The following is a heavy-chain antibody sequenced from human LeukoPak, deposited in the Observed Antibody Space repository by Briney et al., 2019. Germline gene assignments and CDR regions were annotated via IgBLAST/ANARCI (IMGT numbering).Heavy chain of an antibody. CDR1: GYTFTSYG. CDR2: ISAYNGKT. D-gene: IGHD5-12*01. CDR3: ARDKVATPTTLAFDP. J-gene: IGHJ5*02. Sequence: ASVKVSCKASGYTFTSYGITWVRQAPGGGLEWMGWISAYNGKTNYAQKFQGRVTMTTDTSTSTAYMEVSSLISDDTAVYYCARDKVATPTTLAFDPWGQGTPVTVSS. V-gene: IGHV1-18*01.